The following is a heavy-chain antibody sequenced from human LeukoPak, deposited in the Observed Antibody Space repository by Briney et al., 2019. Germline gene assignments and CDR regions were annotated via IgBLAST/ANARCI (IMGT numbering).Heavy chain of an antibody. Sequence: GGSLRLSCAASGFTFSSYSMNWVRQAPGKGLEWVSYISSSSSTIYYADSVKVRFTISRDNAKNSLYLQMNSLRDEDTAVYYCARGLSGSYYASDPWGQGTLVTVSS. CDR2: ISSSSSTI. CDR1: GFTFSSYS. V-gene: IGHV3-48*02. CDR3: ARGLSGSYYASDP. D-gene: IGHD1-26*01. J-gene: IGHJ5*02.